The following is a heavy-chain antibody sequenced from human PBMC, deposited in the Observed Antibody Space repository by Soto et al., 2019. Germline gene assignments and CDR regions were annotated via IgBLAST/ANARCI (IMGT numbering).Heavy chain of an antibody. D-gene: IGHD3-22*01. CDR3: ARVLLVFDSSGFHF. CDR2: IHHSGTT. Sequence: QVLLQESGPGLVKASQTLSLDCTVSGDPIGSGDFYWTWIRQTPERGLEWIGNIHHSGTTSYNPFLGNRISISMDTSRHVFSLSLTSVTVADAAVYFCARVLLVFDSSGFHFWGRGILVSV. CDR1: GDPIGSGDFY. V-gene: IGHV4-30-4*01. J-gene: IGHJ4*01.